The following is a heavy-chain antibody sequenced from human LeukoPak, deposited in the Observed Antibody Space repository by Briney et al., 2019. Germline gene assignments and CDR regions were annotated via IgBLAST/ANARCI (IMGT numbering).Heavy chain of an antibody. J-gene: IGHJ4*02. V-gene: IGHV1-2*06. CDR3: ARDPYYYDSSGYSDY. CDR1: GYTATGYY. CDR2: INPNSGGT. Sequence: ASVRVSCKASGYTATGYYMHWVRQAPGQGLEWMGRINPNSGGTNYAQKFQGRVTMTRDTSISTAYMELSRLRSDDTAVYYCARDPYYYDSSGYSDYWGQGTLVTVSS. D-gene: IGHD3-22*01.